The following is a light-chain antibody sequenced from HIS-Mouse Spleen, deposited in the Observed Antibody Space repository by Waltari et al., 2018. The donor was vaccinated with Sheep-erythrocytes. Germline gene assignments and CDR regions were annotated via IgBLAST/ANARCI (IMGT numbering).Light chain of an antibody. Sequence: QSALTQPRSVSGSPGQSVTISCTRTSSDVGGYNYVSWYQQHPGKAPKLMISDVSNRPSGVPDRFSGSKSVNTASLTISGLQAEDEADYYCCSYAGSYNHVFATGTKVTVL. J-gene: IGLJ1*01. CDR3: CSYAGSYNHV. CDR2: DVS. CDR1: SSDVGGYNY. V-gene: IGLV2-11*01.